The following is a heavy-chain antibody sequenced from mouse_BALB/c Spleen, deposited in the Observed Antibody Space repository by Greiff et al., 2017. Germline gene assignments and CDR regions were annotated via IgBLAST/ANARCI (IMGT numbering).Heavy chain of an antibody. CDR1: GFTFSSYA. Sequence: DVKLVESGGGLVKPGGSLKLSCAASGFTFSSYAMSWVRQTPEKRLEWVATISSGGSYTYYPDSVKGRFTISRDNAKNTLYLQMSSLRSEDTAMYCCARRSDRYLDYWGQGTTLTVSS. V-gene: IGHV5-9-3*01. CDR2: ISSGGSYT. CDR3: ARRSDRYLDY. J-gene: IGHJ2*01. D-gene: IGHD2-14*01.